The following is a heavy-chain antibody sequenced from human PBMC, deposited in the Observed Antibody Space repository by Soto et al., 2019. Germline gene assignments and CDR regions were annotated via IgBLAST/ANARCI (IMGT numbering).Heavy chain of an antibody. Sequence: SGPTLVNPTQTLTLTCTFFGFSLSTSGMCVRRIRQPPGKALEWLARIEWDDDKYYSTSLKTRLTISKDTSKNQVVLTMSNMDPVDTATYYCARAAAGGYYYCYLAVWGQGTTVPVSS. CDR1: GFSLSTSGMC. CDR2: IEWDDDK. D-gene: IGHD2-15*01. J-gene: IGHJ6*03. V-gene: IGHV2-70*11. CDR3: ARAAAGGYYYCYLAV.